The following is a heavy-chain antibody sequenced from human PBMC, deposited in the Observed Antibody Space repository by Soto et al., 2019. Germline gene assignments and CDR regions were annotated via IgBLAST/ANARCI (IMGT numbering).Heavy chain of an antibody. J-gene: IGHJ6*02. CDR3: ARDRIAAALLNYYGMEV. CDR1: GGSFSLYA. V-gene: IGHV1-69*13. D-gene: IGHD6-13*01. Sequence: GASVKVSCKASGGSFSLYAISWVRQAPGQGLEWMGGLIPSLGTANYAQTFQGRVSISADEATNTAYMELTSLRSEDTAVCYCARDRIAAALLNYYGMEVWGQGTTVTVSS. CDR2: LIPSLGTA.